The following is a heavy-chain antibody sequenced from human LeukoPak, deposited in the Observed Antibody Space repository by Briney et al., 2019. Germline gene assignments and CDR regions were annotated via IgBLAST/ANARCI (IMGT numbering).Heavy chain of an antibody. CDR1: GASISGSY. J-gene: IGHJ4*02. D-gene: IGHD3-22*01. Sequence: PAETLSLTCTVSGASISGSYWNWVRQPPGRGLEWIGYVYSSGSNDYNPSLKSRVAISVDASKNQFSLKLTSVTAADTAVYYCANSYDSKIVPFHNWGQGALVTVSS. CDR3: ANSYDSKIVPFHN. CDR2: VYSSGSN. V-gene: IGHV4-4*09.